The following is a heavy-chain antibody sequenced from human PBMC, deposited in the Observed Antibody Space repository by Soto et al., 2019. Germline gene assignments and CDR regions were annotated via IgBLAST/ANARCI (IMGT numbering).Heavy chain of an antibody. CDR1: GFTFGDYA. CDR3: TRYSSWYAFDI. Sequence: GGSLRLSCTASGFTFGDYAMSWFRQAPGKGLEWVGFIRSKAYGGTTEYAASVKGRFTISRDDSKSIAYLQMNSLETEDDAVYYCTRYSSWYAFDIGGQGTMVTVSS. J-gene: IGHJ3*02. V-gene: IGHV3-49*03. D-gene: IGHD6-13*01. CDR2: IRSKAYGGTT.